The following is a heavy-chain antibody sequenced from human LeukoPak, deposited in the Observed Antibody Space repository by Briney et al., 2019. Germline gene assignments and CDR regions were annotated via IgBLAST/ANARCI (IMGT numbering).Heavy chain of an antibody. V-gene: IGHV3-30-3*01. CDR2: ISYDGSNK. CDR3: ARDCSSTSCYTNPPY. D-gene: IGHD2-2*02. CDR1: GFTFSSYA. Sequence: GGSLRLSCAASGFTFSSYAMHWVRQAPGKGLEWVAVISYDGSNKYYADSVKGRFTISRDNSKNTLYLQMNSLRAEDTAVYYCARDCSSTSCYTNPPYWGQGTLVTVSS. J-gene: IGHJ4*02.